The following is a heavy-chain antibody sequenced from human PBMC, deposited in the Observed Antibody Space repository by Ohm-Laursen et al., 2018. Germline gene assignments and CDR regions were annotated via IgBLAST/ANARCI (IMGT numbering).Heavy chain of an antibody. CDR3: AGSEDTSGYVDY. D-gene: IGHD3-22*01. CDR2: IGASGSTR. V-gene: IGHV3-11*01. Sequence: SLRLSCAASGFTFSDSYMSWIRQASGKGLEWVSYIGASGSTRYYADSVKGRFTISRDNAKNSLSLEMNSLRAEDTAVYYCAGSEDTSGYVDYWGQGTLVTVSS. CDR1: GFTFSDSY. J-gene: IGHJ4*02.